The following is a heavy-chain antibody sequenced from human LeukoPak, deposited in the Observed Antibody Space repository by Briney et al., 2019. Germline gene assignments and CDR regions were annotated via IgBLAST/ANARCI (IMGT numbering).Heavy chain of an antibody. CDR1: GFTFSDYY. V-gene: IGHV3-11*04. D-gene: IGHD3-3*01. J-gene: IGHJ4*02. CDR2: ISSSGSTI. Sequence: PGGSLRLSCAASGFTFSDYYMSWIRQAPGKGLEWVSYISSSGSTIYYADSVKGRFTISRDNAKDSLYLQMNSLRVEDTAVYFCARGLFGVINPTDYWGQGTLVTVSS. CDR3: ARGLFGVINPTDY.